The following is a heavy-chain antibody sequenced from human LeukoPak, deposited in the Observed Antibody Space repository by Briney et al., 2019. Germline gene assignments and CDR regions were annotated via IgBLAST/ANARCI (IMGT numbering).Heavy chain of an antibody. J-gene: IGHJ6*03. V-gene: IGHV1-69*05. CDR3: ARGPRGALDYYYYMDV. D-gene: IGHD3-10*01. Sequence: ASVKVSCKASGGTFSSYAISWVRQAPGQGLEWMGGIIPIFGTANYAQKFQGRVTITTDESTSTAYMELSSLRSEDTAVYYCARGPRGALDYYYYMDVWGKGTTVTASS. CDR2: IIPIFGTA. CDR1: GGTFSSYA.